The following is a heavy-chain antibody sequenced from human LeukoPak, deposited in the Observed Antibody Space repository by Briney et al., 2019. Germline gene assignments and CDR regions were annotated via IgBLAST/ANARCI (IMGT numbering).Heavy chain of an antibody. CDR3: ARKGSIWYFRGSFDY. CDR2: IYYSGST. D-gene: IGHD6-13*01. CDR1: GGSISSSSYY. J-gene: IGHJ4*02. V-gene: IGHV4-39*01. Sequence: SETLSLTCTVSGGSISSSSYYWGWIRQPPGKGLEWIGSIYYSGSTYYNPSLKSRVTISVDTSKNQFSLKLSSVTAADTAVYYCARKGSIWYFRGSFDYWGQGTLVTVSS.